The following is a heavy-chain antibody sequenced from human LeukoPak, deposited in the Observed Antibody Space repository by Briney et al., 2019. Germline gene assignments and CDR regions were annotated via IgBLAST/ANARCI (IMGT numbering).Heavy chain of an antibody. CDR1: GGSISSGDYY. Sequence: SETLSLTCIVSGGSISSGDYYWSWIRQPPGKGLEWIGYIYHSGSTYYNPSLKSRVTISVDRSKNQFSLKLSSVTAADTAVYYCAPWDGGPWGQGTLVTVSS. V-gene: IGHV4-30-2*01. D-gene: IGHD3-16*01. CDR2: IYHSGST. CDR3: APWDGGP. J-gene: IGHJ5*02.